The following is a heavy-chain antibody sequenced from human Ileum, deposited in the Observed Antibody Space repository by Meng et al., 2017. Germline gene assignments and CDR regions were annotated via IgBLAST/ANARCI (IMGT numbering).Heavy chain of an antibody. V-gene: IGHV3-23*01. CDR2: INSGGGGT. J-gene: IGHJ4*02. D-gene: IGHD5-12*01. Sequence: EVQLLESGGGLVQPGGSLRLSCAASGFTFSSYAMSWVRQAPGKGLEWVSGINSGGGGTYYADSVKGRFTISRDNSKNTLYMQMNSLRVEDTAVYYCANGYSPDYWGQGTLVTVSS. CDR3: ANGYSPDY. CDR1: GFTFSSYA.